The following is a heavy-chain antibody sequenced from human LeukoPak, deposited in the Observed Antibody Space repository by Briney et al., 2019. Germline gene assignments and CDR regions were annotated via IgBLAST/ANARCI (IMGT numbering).Heavy chain of an antibody. V-gene: IGHV3-48*04. Sequence: GGSLRLSCEASGFTFSNYDMNWVRQAPGKGLEWVSHITTSGSTKYYADSVKGRVTISRDNAKNSLDLQMNSLRAEDMALYYCAKGSVGTLWFGELMPWGQGTLVTVSS. CDR3: AKGSVGTLWFGELMP. J-gene: IGHJ5*02. CDR1: GFTFSNYD. D-gene: IGHD3-10*01. CDR2: ITTSGSTK.